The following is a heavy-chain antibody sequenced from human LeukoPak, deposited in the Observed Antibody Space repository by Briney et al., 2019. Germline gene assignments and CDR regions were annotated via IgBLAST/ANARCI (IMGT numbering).Heavy chain of an antibody. CDR1: GGSISSYY. Sequence: SETLSLTCTVPGGSISSYYWSWIRQPPGKGLEWIEYIYTSGSTNYNPSLKSRVTISVDTSKNQFSLKLSSVTAADTAVYYCARQFLGTRFDPWGQGTLVTVSS. CDR2: IYTSGST. D-gene: IGHD1-7*01. CDR3: ARQFLGTRFDP. J-gene: IGHJ5*02. V-gene: IGHV4-4*09.